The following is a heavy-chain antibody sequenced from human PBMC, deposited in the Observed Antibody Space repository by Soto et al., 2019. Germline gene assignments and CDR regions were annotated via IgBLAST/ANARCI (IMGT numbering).Heavy chain of an antibody. V-gene: IGHV3-11*06. J-gene: IGHJ6*02. Sequence: QVQLVESGGGLAKPGGSLRLSCAASGFTFSDHYMTWIRQAPGKGLEWISYVNPSGTYTQSAESVKGRFTISRDNAENSLYLQMNNLRVEDTALYFCARGHHSMGLWGQGATVTVSS. CDR1: GFTFSDHY. CDR2: VNPSGTYT. CDR3: ARGHHSMGL.